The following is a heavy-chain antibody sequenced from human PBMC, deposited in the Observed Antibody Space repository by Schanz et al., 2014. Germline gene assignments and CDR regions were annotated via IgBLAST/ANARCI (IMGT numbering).Heavy chain of an antibody. J-gene: IGHJ6*03. D-gene: IGHD3-10*01. V-gene: IGHV1-8*01. CDR2: MNPNSGDT. CDR3: ARVSMEFERGKADYYYMDV. CDR1: GYPFTSDD. Sequence: QVQLVQSGAEVKKPGASVKVSCRASGYPFTSDDITWVRQAPGQGLEWMGWMNPNSGDTGYPRKFQDRVTMTRNTSISTAYMELNSMTSEDTAVYDCARVSMEFERGKADYYYMDVWGRGTPVTVSS.